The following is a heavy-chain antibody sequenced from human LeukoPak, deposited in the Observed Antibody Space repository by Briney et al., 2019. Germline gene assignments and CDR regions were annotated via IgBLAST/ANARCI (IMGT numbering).Heavy chain of an antibody. Sequence: GGSLRLSCAASGFTFSSYGMHWVRQAPGKGLEWVAFIRYDGSNKYYADFVKGRFTISRDKAKNSLYLQMNSLRAEDTAVYYCARDLSSSSPPWGQGTLVTVSS. V-gene: IGHV3-30*02. CDR3: ARDLSSSSPP. CDR2: IRYDGSNK. J-gene: IGHJ5*02. D-gene: IGHD6-6*01. CDR1: GFTFSSYG.